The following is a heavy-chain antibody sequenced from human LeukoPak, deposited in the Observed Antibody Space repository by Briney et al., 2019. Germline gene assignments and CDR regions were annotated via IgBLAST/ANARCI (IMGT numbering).Heavy chain of an antibody. Sequence: QPGGSLRLSCAASGLTFNTYAMHWVRQAPGKGLEWVAVISYDGSNKFYADSVKGRFTISRDNSKNTLHLQMNSLRAEDTAVYYCAKGPSGGYSTPFFDYWGQGTLVTVSS. D-gene: IGHD4-23*01. CDR1: GLTFNTYA. CDR3: AKGPSGGYSTPFFDY. CDR2: ISYDGSNK. J-gene: IGHJ4*02. V-gene: IGHV3-30-3*01.